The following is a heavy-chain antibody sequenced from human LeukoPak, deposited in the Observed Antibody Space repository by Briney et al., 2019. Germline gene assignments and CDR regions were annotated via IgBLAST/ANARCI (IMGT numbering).Heavy chain of an antibody. CDR2: IRQDGSEK. V-gene: IGHV3-7*01. D-gene: IGHD5-18*01. J-gene: IGHJ4*02. CDR1: GFTFSSYW. CDR3: ASGYSSIDY. Sequence: GGSLRLSCAASGFTFSSYWMSWVRQAPGRGLEWVANIRQDGSEKYYVDSVKGRFTISRDNAKNSLYLQMNSLRAEDTAVYYCASGYSSIDYWGQGTLVTVSS.